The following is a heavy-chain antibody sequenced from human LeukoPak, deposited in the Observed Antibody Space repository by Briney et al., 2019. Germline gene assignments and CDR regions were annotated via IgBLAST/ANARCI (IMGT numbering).Heavy chain of an antibody. CDR3: AGGYSYGYNDY. CDR1: GFPYSSYW. Sequence: GGSLRLSCVASGFPYSSYWMTWVRQAPGKGLEWVANIKQDGSKKSYVDSVKGRFTISRDNAKNSLYLQMNSLRAEDTAVYYCAGGYSYGYNDYWGQGTLVTVSS. J-gene: IGHJ4*02. CDR2: IKQDGSKK. V-gene: IGHV3-7*01. D-gene: IGHD5-18*01.